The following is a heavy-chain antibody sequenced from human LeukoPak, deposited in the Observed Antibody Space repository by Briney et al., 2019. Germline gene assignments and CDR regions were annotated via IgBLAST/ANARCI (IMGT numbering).Heavy chain of an antibody. CDR2: IWYDGTNK. J-gene: IGHJ5*02. V-gene: IGHV3-33*01. CDR1: GFAFSSFG. CDR3: ARATVTRWFDP. D-gene: IGHD4-17*01. Sequence: GRSLRLSCAASGFAFSSFGMHWVRQAPGKGPEWVAVIWYDGTNKYYADSVKGRFTISRDNSKNTLYLQMNSLRAEDTAVYYCARATVTRWFDPWGQGTLVTVSS.